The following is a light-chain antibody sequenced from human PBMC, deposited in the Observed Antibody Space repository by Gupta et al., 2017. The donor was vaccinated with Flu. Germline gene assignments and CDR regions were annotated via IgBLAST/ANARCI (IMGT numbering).Light chain of an antibody. CDR3: QQYGSSPPYS. CDR2: GAS. CDR1: QSVSSSY. Sequence: IVLTQSPGTLSLSPGERATLSCRASQSVSSSYLVWYQQKPGQAPRLLIYGASIRATGIPDRFSGSGAGTDFTLIINRLAPEDFAVYYCQQYGSSPPYSFGQGTKLEIK. V-gene: IGKV3-20*01. J-gene: IGKJ2*03.